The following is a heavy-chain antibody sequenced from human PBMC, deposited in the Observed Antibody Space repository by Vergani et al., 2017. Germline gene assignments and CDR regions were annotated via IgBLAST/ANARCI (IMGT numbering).Heavy chain of an antibody. Sequence: QVQLQESGPGLVKPSQTLSLTCTVSGGSISSGDYHWSWICQPPGKGPEWIGYIYYSGSTYYNPSLKSRVTISVVTSKNQFSLKLSSVTAADTAVYYCARASGSYPYYYGMDVWGQGTTVTVSS. CDR3: ARASGSYPYYYGMDV. CDR2: IYYSGST. D-gene: IGHD1-26*01. V-gene: IGHV4-30-4*08. J-gene: IGHJ6*02. CDR1: GGSISSGDYH.